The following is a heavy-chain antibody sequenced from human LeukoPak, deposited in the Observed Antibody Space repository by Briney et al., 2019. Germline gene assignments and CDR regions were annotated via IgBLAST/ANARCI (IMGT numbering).Heavy chain of an antibody. J-gene: IGHJ5*02. D-gene: IGHD5-18*01. Sequence: PSETLSLTCTVSGGSISGYYWTWIRQPPGKGLEWIGYIYYTGSTKYNPSLKSRVTISVDTSKNQFSLKLSSVTAADTAVYYCARDGRGYSYGVGFDPWGQGTLVTVSS. CDR3: ARDGRGYSYGVGFDP. CDR2: IYYTGST. CDR1: GGSISGYY. V-gene: IGHV4-59*01.